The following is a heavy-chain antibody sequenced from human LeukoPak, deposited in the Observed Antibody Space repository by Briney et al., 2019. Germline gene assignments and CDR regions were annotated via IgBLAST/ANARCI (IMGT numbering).Heavy chain of an antibody. Sequence: GGSLRLSCAASGFTFSSYGMHWVRQAPGKGLEWVAVIWYDGSNKYYADSVKGRFTISRDNSKNTLYLQMNSLRAEDTAVYYCARRYDYVWGSYRYYYYGMDVWGEGTTVTVSS. J-gene: IGHJ6*04. CDR2: IWYDGSNK. D-gene: IGHD3-16*02. CDR1: GFTFSSYG. V-gene: IGHV3-33*01. CDR3: ARRYDYVWGSYRYYYYGMDV.